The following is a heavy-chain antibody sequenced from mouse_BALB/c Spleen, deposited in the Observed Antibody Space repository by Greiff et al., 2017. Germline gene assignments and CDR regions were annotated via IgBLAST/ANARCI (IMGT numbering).Heavy chain of an antibody. CDR1: GYTFTDYN. Sequence: EVKLMESGPELVKPGASVKISCKASGYTFTDYNMHWVKQSHGKSLEWIGYIYPYNGGTGYNQKFKSKATLTVDNSSSTAYMELRSLTSEDSAVYYCARSGNYDAMDYWGQGTSVTVSS. CDR2: IYPYNGGT. V-gene: IGHV1S29*02. J-gene: IGHJ4*01. CDR3: ARSGNYDAMDY. D-gene: IGHD2-1*01.